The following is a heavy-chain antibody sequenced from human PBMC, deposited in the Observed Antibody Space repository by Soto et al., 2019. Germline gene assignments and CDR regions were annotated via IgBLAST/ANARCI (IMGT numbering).Heavy chain of an antibody. Sequence: XXTLSLTCTVSRGSISSYYWSWIRQPPGXGLEWIGYIXYSGRXNYNHSLKSRVXISVDTSXXQFSLKLSYVTAEDTAVYYCARVGDGYNWIFDYWRKGTLVTVYS. V-gene: IGHV4-59*01. CDR2: IXYSGRX. CDR1: RGSISSYY. D-gene: IGHD5-12*01. J-gene: IGHJ4*02. CDR3: ARVGDGYNWIFDY.